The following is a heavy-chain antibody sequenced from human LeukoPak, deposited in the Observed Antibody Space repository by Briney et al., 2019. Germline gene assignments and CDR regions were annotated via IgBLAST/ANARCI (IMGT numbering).Heavy chain of an antibody. D-gene: IGHD3-10*01. CDR2: INHSGST. V-gene: IGHV4-34*01. CDR3: ARGGYGSGNNY. CDR1: GGSFSGYY. J-gene: IGHJ4*02. Sequence: TSETLSLTCAVYGGSFSGYYWSWIRQPPGKGLEWIGEINHSGSTNYNPSLKSRVTISVDTSKNQFSLKLSSVTAADTAVYYCARGGYGSGNNYWGQGTLVTVSS.